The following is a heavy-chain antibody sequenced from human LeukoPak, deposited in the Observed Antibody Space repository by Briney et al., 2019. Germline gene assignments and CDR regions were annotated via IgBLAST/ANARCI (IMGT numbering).Heavy chain of an antibody. J-gene: IGHJ4*02. D-gene: IGHD4-17*01. Sequence: ASVTVSCTVSGYTFTSYDMNWVRQAPGQGLEWMGWMNPNRGNKYYAQKFQGRVTMTKNTSISTVYMELSSLRSEYTAVYYCTRGGITVTDYWGQGTLVTVSS. CDR1: GYTFTSYD. CDR2: MNPNRGNK. CDR3: TRGGITVTDY. V-gene: IGHV1-8*01.